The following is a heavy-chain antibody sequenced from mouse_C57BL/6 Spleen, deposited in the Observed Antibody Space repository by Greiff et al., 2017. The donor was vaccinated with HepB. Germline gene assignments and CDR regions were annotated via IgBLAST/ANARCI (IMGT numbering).Heavy chain of an antibody. CDR1: GFTFSSYA. D-gene: IGHD3-2*02. Sequence: EVQRVESGGGLVKPGGSLKLSCAASGFTFSSYAMSWVRQTPEKRLEWVATISDGGSYTYYPDNVKGRFTISRDNAKNNLYLQMSHLKSEDTAMYYCATLDSSGLAWFAYWGQGTLVTVSA. V-gene: IGHV5-4*01. CDR3: ATLDSSGLAWFAY. CDR2: ISDGGSYT. J-gene: IGHJ3*01.